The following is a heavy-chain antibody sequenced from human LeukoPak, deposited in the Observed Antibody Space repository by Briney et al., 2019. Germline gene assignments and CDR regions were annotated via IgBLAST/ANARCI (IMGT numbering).Heavy chain of an antibody. CDR3: ARLYGAAGYWYFDL. J-gene: IGHJ2*01. Sequence: PSETLSLTCTVSGGAISSYYWSWIRQPPGKGLEWIGYIYYSGSTTYNASLKSRVTISVDTSKKHFSLKLSSVHAANTAVYFCARLYGAAGYWYFDLWGRGTLVTVSS. D-gene: IGHD6-13*01. CDR2: IYYSGST. CDR1: GGAISSYY. V-gene: IGHV4-59*08.